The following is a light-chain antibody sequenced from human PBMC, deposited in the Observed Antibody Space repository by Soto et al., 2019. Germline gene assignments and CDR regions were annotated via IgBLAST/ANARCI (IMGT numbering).Light chain of an antibody. J-gene: IGKJ5*01. CDR1: QSISSW. CDR2: DAS. Sequence: IQMXQSPXTLSASVGDRVTSTCRASQSISSWLASYQQKPGKAPKLLIYDASSLESGVPSRFSGSGSGTEFTLTISSLLSEAFAVYYCQQYNNCPPITFGQGTRLEI. CDR3: QQYNNCPPIT. V-gene: IGKV1-5*01.